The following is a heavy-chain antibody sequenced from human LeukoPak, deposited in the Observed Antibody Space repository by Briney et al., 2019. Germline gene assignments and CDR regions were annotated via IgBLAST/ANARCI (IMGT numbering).Heavy chain of an antibody. Sequence: GGSLRLSCAASGFTFSSYSMNWVRQAPGKGLEWVSSISSSSSYIYYADSVKGRFTISRDNAKNSLYLQMDSLRAEDTAVYHCARDQRGYYDSSGYHHFDYWGQGTLVTVSS. CDR3: ARDQRGYYDSSGYHHFDY. CDR2: ISSSSSYI. V-gene: IGHV3-21*01. D-gene: IGHD3-22*01. J-gene: IGHJ4*02. CDR1: GFTFSSYS.